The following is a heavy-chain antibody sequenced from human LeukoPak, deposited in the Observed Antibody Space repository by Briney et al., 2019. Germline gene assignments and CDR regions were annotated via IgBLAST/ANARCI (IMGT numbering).Heavy chain of an antibody. CDR3: ARGKGSVGALRYFDY. D-gene: IGHD1-26*01. Sequence: GGSLRLSCAASGFTFSSYAMHWVRQAPGKGLEWVAVISYDGSNKYYADSVKGRFTISRDNAKNSLYLQMNSLRAEDTAVYYCARGKGSVGALRYFDYWGQGTLVTVSS. CDR1: GFTFSSYA. CDR2: ISYDGSNK. V-gene: IGHV3-30*04. J-gene: IGHJ4*02.